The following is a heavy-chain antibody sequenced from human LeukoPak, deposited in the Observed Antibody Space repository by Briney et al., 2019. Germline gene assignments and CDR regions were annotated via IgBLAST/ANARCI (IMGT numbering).Heavy chain of an antibody. J-gene: IGHJ1*01. D-gene: IGHD3-22*01. Sequence: GGSLRLSCAASGFTVSSKYMTWVRQAPGKGLEWVSVIYSGSSTNYADSVKGRFTISRDNSKNTLSLQVNSLRAEDTAVYYCATGNYYDSRGYYTFGYWGQGTLVTVSS. CDR3: ATGNYYDSRGYYTFGY. CDR1: GFTVSSKY. V-gene: IGHV3-53*01. CDR2: IYSGSST.